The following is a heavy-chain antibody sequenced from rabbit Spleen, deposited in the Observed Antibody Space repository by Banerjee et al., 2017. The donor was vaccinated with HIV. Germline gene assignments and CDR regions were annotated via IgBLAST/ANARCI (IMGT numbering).Heavy chain of an antibody. CDR1: GVSLNDKDV. CDR3: ATYVDYDGDFNL. V-gene: IGHV1S45*01. J-gene: IGHJ4*01. CDR2: INIVTGKS. D-gene: IGHD2-1*01. Sequence: EQLVESGGGLVKPEGSLTRTCKASGVSLNDKDVMCWVRQAPGKGLEWIACINIVTGKSVYASWAKGRFIMSRTSSTTVTLQMTSLTAADTATYFCATYVDYDGDFNLWGQGSLVTVS.